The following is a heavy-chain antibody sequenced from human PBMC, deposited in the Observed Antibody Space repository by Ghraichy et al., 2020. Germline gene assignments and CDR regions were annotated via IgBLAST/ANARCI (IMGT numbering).Heavy chain of an antibody. CDR2: ISGSGGST. CDR3: AKDLTRGGYSYGITEIEDAFDI. V-gene: IGHV3-23*01. Sequence: GGSLRLSCAASGFTFSSYAMSWVRQAPGKGLEWVSAISGSGGSTYYADSVKGRFTISRDNSKNTLYLQMNSLRAEDTAVYYCAKDLTRGGYSYGITEIEDAFDIWGQGTMVTVSS. CDR1: GFTFSSYA. J-gene: IGHJ3*02. D-gene: IGHD5-18*01.